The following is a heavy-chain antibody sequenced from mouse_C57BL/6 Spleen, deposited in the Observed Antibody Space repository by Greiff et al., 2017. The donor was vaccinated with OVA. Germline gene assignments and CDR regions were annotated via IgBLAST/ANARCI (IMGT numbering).Heavy chain of an antibody. V-gene: IGHV2-5*01. Sequence: QVQLQQSGPGLVQPSQSLSITCTVSGFSFTSYGVHWVRQSPGKGLEWLGVIWRGGSTDYNAAFMSRLSITKDNSKSQVFFKMNSLQADDTAIYYCAKRDYYGSSYDAMDYWGQGTSVTVSS. CDR1: GFSFTSYG. D-gene: IGHD1-1*01. CDR3: AKRDYYGSSYDAMDY. J-gene: IGHJ4*01. CDR2: IWRGGST.